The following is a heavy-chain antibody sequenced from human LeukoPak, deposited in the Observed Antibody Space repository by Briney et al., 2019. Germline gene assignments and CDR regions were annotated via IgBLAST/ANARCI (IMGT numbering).Heavy chain of an antibody. Sequence: SETLSLTCTVSGGSISSSSYYWGWIRQPPGKGLEWIGGIYYSGSTYYNPSLKSRVTISVDKSKNQFSLKLSSVTAADTAVYYCARKGGYDYVWGSYRYTGLDYWGQGTLVTVSS. V-gene: IGHV4-39*07. CDR1: GGSISSSSYY. D-gene: IGHD3-16*02. CDR3: ARKGGYDYVWGSYRYTGLDY. J-gene: IGHJ4*02. CDR2: IYYSGST.